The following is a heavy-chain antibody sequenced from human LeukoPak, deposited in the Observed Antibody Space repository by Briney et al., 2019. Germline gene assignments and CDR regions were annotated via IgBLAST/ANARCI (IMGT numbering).Heavy chain of an antibody. V-gene: IGHV3-30*02. CDR1: GFTFTTYG. CDR2: IRSDGSIK. CDR3: AKDKRISMAFTMDV. J-gene: IGHJ6*02. Sequence: PGGSLRLSCAASGFTFTTYGMHWVRQAPGKGLEWVAFIRSDGSIKYYADSVKGRFTISRDNSKNTLYLQMNSLRAEDTAVYYCAKDKRISMAFTMDVWGQGTTVTVSS. D-gene: IGHD2-15*01.